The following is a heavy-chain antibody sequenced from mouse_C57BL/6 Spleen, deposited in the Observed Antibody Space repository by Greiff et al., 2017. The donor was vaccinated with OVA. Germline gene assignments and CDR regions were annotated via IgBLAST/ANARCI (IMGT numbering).Heavy chain of an antibody. J-gene: IGHJ2*01. Sequence: QVQLQQPGAELVKPGASVKLSCKASGYTFTSYWMHWVKQRPGQGLEWIGMIHPNSGSTNYNEKFKSKATLTVDKSSSTAYMQLSSLTSEDSAVYYCARWHSNYGGDYWGQGTTLTVSS. D-gene: IGHD2-5*01. V-gene: IGHV1-64*01. CDR3: ARWHSNYGGDY. CDR2: IHPNSGST. CDR1: GYTFTSYW.